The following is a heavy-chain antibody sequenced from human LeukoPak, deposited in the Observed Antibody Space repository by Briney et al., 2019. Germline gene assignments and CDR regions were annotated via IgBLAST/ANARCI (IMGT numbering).Heavy chain of an antibody. CDR2: IYTSGST. V-gene: IGHV4-4*07. Sequence: SETLSLTRTVSGGSISSYYWSWIRQPAGKGLEWIGRIYTSGSTNYNPSLKSRVTMSVDTSKNQFSLKLSSVTAAATPVYYCAKNPPGFYSYYHRDVGEKGPTAPVS. D-gene: IGHD7-27*01. CDR1: GGSISSYY. J-gene: IGHJ6*03. CDR3: AKNPPGFYSYYHRDV.